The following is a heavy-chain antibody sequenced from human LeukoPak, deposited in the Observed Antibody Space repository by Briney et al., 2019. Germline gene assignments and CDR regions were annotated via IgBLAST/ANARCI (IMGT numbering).Heavy chain of an antibody. D-gene: IGHD2-8*01. J-gene: IGHJ4*02. CDR3: APPFRTIIYPYY. CDR2: ISGSGGST. Sequence: GGSLRLSCAASGFTFSSYAMSWVRQAPGKGLEWVSAISGSGGSTYYADSVKGRFTISRDNSKNTLYLQMNSLGAEDTAVYYCAPPFRTIIYPYYWGQGTLVTVSS. V-gene: IGHV3-23*01. CDR1: GFTFSSYA.